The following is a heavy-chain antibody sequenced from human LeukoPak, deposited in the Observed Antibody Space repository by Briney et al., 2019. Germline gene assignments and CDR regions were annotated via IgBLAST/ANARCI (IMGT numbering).Heavy chain of an antibody. Sequence: GGSLRLSCAASGFTFDNYAMSWVRQAPGKGLEWVSSISGSGGATYYADSVKGRFTISRDNSKNTLYLQLDSLRAEDTAVYYCANEQWLVPHYFDPWGQGTLVTVSS. J-gene: IGHJ5*02. CDR3: ANEQWLVPHYFDP. V-gene: IGHV3-23*01. D-gene: IGHD6-19*01. CDR1: GFTFDNYA. CDR2: ISGSGGAT.